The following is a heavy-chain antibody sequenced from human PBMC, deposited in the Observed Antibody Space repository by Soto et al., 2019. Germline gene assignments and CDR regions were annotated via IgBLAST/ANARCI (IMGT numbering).Heavy chain of an antibody. D-gene: IGHD6-13*01. CDR3: AGPLPQLVPSYGMDV. CDR1: GGTFSSYA. Sequence: SVKVSCKASGGTFSSYAISWVRQAPGQGLEWMGGIIPIFGTANYAQKFQGRVTITADESTSTAYMELSSLRSEDTAVYYCAGPLPQLVPSYGMDVWGQGTTVTVSS. J-gene: IGHJ6*02. CDR2: IIPIFGTA. V-gene: IGHV1-69*13.